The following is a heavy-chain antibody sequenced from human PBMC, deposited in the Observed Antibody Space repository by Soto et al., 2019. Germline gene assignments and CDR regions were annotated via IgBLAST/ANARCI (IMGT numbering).Heavy chain of an antibody. J-gene: IGHJ6*03. Sequence: QAQLVQSGAEVKKPGSSVSVSCKASGDTFNTYSISWLRQAPGQGLEWMGRIIPTVGTPNYAQKFQGRVTISADKSTSTAYIVLTSLTSDDTAVYYCATDGGSTFSSAYNYFMDVWGKGTTVTVSS. CDR3: ATDGGSTFSSAYNYFMDV. V-gene: IGHV1-69*08. CDR1: GDTFNTYS. D-gene: IGHD3-16*01. CDR2: IIPTVGTP.